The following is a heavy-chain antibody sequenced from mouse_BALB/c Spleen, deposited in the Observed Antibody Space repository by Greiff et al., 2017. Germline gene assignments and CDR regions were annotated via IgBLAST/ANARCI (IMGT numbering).Heavy chain of an antibody. CDR2: INSNGGST. CDR3: ASNYDAMDY. CDR1: GFTFSSYG. V-gene: IGHV5-6-3*01. J-gene: IGHJ4*01. Sequence: EVQGVESGGGLVQPGGSLKLSCAASGFTFSSYGMSWVRQTPDKRLELVATINSNGGSTYYPDSVKGRFTISRDNAKNTLYLQMSSLKSEDTAMYYCASNYDAMDYWGQGTSVTVSS.